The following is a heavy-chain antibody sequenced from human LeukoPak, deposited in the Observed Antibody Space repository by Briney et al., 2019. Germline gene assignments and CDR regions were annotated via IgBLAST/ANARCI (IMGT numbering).Heavy chain of an antibody. V-gene: IGHV3-74*01. Sequence: GGSLRLSCAASGFTFSSYWMHWVRQAPGKGLVWVSRITTDGSSTTYADSVKGRFTISRDNAKNTLYLQMNSLRAEDTAVYYCAKDPGGSGGDYWFDPWGQGTLVTVSS. CDR2: ITTDGSST. D-gene: IGHD6-19*01. CDR1: GFTFSSYW. J-gene: IGHJ5*02. CDR3: AKDPGGSGGDYWFDP.